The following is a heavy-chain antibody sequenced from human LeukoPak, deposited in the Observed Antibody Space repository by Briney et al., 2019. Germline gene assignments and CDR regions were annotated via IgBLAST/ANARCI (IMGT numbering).Heavy chain of an antibody. D-gene: IGHD1-26*01. CDR2: IYSGGST. CDR1: GFTVSSNY. Sequence: GGSLRLSCAASGFTVSSNYMSWVRQAPGKGLEWVSVIYSGGSTYYADSVKGRFTISRDNAKNSLYLQMNSLRVEDTAVYYCARGGATRPDFWGQGTLVTVSS. J-gene: IGHJ4*02. V-gene: IGHV3-66*01. CDR3: ARGGATRPDF.